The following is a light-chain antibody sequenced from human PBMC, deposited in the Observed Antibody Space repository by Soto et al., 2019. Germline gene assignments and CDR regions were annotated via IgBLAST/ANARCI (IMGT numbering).Light chain of an antibody. CDR3: CSYAGSNYV. J-gene: IGLJ1*01. CDR2: DVS. V-gene: IGLV2-11*01. CDR1: SSDVGGYNH. Sequence: QSVLTQPRSVSGSPGQSVTISCTGTSSDVGGYNHVSWYQQHPGKAPKVMIYDVSKRPSGVPDRFSGSKSGNTASLTISGLQAEDEADYYCCSYAGSNYVFGTGTKVTVL.